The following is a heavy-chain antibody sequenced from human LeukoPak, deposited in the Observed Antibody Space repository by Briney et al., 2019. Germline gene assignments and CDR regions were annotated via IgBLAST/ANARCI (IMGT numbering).Heavy chain of an antibody. Sequence: PGGSLRLSCAASGFTVSSNYMSWIRQAPGKGLEWVSVIYSGGSTYYADSVKGRFTISRDNSKNTLYLQMNSLRAEDTAVYYCARDRGYDILTGYRDYYYYGMDVWGQGTTVTVSS. CDR3: ARDRGYDILTGYRDYYYYGMDV. V-gene: IGHV3-66*01. D-gene: IGHD3-9*01. CDR1: GFTVSSNY. J-gene: IGHJ6*02. CDR2: IYSGGST.